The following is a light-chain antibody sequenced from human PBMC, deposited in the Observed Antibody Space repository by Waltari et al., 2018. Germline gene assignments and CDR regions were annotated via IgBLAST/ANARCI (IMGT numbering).Light chain of an antibody. CDR3: SMYMGSGVWV. V-gene: IGLV8-61*01. CDR1: APSFSSTSY. CDR2: KGI. J-gene: IGLJ3*02. Sequence: QTVVTQAPSLSVSPGGPVTLTRALRAPSFSSTSYPHWYQQTPGQPPRTLVYKGISRSSGVPDRFSGSILGNTAALTITGAQADDESDYYCSMYMGSGVWVFGGGTKLTVL.